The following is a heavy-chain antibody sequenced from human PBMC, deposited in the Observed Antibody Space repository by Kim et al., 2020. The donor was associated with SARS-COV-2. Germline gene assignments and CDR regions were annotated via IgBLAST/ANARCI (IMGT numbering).Heavy chain of an antibody. D-gene: IGHD2-15*01. CDR1: GGSFSGYY. CDR3: AGRGYCGGGSCRAPPDY. CDR2: INHSGST. Sequence: SETLSLTCAVYGGSFSGYYWSWIRQPPGKGLEWIGEINHSGSTNYNPSLKSRVTISVDTSKNQFSLKLNSVTAADTAVYYCAGRGYCGGGSCRAPPDYWG. J-gene: IGHJ4*01. V-gene: IGHV4-34*01.